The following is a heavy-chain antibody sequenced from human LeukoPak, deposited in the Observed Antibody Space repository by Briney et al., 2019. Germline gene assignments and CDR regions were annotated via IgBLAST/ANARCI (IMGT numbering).Heavy chain of an antibody. CDR1: GGTFSSYA. Sequence: ASVKVSCKASGGTFSSYAISWVRQAPGQGLEWMGGIIPIFGTANYAQKFQGRVTITADESTSTAYMELSSLRSEDTAVYYCARDLGGLRYFEDWFDPWGQGTLVTVSS. V-gene: IGHV1-69*13. CDR3: ARDLGGLRYFEDWFDP. CDR2: IIPIFGTA. D-gene: IGHD3-9*01. J-gene: IGHJ5*02.